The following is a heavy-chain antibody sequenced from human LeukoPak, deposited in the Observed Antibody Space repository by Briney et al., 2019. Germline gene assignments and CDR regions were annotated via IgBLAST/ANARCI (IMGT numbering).Heavy chain of an antibody. J-gene: IGHJ4*02. CDR2: IHYTGGT. V-gene: IGHV4-34*01. Sequence: SETLSLTCAVYGGSISGYYWSWIRQPPGKGLEWVGEIHYTGGTSYNPSLKSRATISIDTSKNQLSLKLSSVTAADTAVYYCARGNILSGYCFNFWGQGALVTVSS. CDR3: ARGNILSGYCFNF. D-gene: IGHD3-9*01. CDR1: GGSISGYY.